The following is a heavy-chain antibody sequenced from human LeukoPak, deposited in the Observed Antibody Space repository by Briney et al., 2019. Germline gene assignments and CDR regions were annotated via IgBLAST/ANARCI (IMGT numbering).Heavy chain of an antibody. CDR2: INPNSGGT. J-gene: IGHJ4*02. D-gene: IGHD6-19*01. Sequence: ASVKVSCKASGYTFTGYYMHWERQAPGQGLEWMGWINPNSGGTNYAQKFQGRVTMTRDTSISTAYMELSRLRSDDTAVYYCARVKGIAVAGTLYYWGQGTLVTVSS. CDR3: ARVKGIAVAGTLYY. CDR1: GYTFTGYY. V-gene: IGHV1-2*02.